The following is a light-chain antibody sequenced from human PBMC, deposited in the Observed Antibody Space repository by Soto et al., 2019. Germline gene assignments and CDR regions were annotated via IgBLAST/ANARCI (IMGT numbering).Light chain of an antibody. Sequence: EIGFTQSPSTLSLSPGERATLSCRASQSVSSGYLAWYQQKPGQAPRLLIYGASSRATGIPDRFSGSGSGTDFTLTISRLEPEDFAVYYCQQYGSSPPITFGQGTRLEIK. CDR1: QSVSSGY. V-gene: IGKV3-20*01. CDR2: GAS. CDR3: QQYGSSPPIT. J-gene: IGKJ5*01.